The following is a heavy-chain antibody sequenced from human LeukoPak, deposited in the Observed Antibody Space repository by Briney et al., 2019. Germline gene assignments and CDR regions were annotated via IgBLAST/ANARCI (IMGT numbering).Heavy chain of an antibody. Sequence: GGSRRLSCAAYGFTFSSYWMNWVRQAPGKGLEWVANIKQDGSEQYYVDSVKGRFTISRDNAKNSLYLQMNSLRAEDTAVYYCASDPHHASRMDVWGQGTTVTVSS. CDR2: IKQDGSEQ. CDR3: ASDPHHASRMDV. CDR1: GFTFSSYW. J-gene: IGHJ6*02. D-gene: IGHD1-14*01. V-gene: IGHV3-7*01.